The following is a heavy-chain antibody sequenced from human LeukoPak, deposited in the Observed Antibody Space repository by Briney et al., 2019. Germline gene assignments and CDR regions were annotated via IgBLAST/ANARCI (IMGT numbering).Heavy chain of an antibody. CDR1: GASISSGDYY. CDR2: IYYSGST. Sequence: PSQTLSLTCTVSGASISSGDYYWSWLRQPPGKGLEWIGYIYYSGSTYYNPSLKSRVTISVDTSKNQFSLKLSSVTAADTAVYYCARRDYYDSSGYSIWGQGTLVTVSS. CDR3: ARRDYYDSSGYSI. D-gene: IGHD3-22*01. V-gene: IGHV4-30-4*01. J-gene: IGHJ4*02.